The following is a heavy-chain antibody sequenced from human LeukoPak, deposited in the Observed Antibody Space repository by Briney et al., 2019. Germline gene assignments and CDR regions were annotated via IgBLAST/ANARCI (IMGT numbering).Heavy chain of an antibody. J-gene: IGHJ5*02. D-gene: IGHD6-19*01. CDR1: GFSFSNYE. CDR3: ARGVFYSSDYSNCFDP. V-gene: IGHV3-48*03. CDR2: ISSSASTI. Sequence: GGSLRLSCAASGFSFSNYEMNWVRQAPGKGLEWVSYISSSASTIYYADSVKGRFTISRDYAKNSLYLQMNSLRAEDTAVYYCARGVFYSSDYSNCFDPWGQGTLVTVSS.